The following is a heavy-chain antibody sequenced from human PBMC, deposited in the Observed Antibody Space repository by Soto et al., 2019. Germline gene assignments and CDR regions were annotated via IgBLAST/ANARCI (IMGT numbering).Heavy chain of an antibody. Sequence: VGSLRLSCAASGFTFSSYGMHWVRQAPGKGLEWVAVISYDGSNKYYADSVKGRFTISRDNSKNTLYLQMNSLRAEDTAVYYCAKDLKWLIYAFDIWGQGTMVTVSS. CDR2: ISYDGSNK. V-gene: IGHV3-30*18. J-gene: IGHJ3*02. CDR1: GFTFSSYG. CDR3: AKDLKWLIYAFDI. D-gene: IGHD6-19*01.